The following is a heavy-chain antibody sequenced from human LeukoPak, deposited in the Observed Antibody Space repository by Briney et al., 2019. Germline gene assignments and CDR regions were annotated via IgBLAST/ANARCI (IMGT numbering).Heavy chain of an antibody. CDR1: GFTFSLYW. V-gene: IGHV3-7*03. D-gene: IGHD2-15*01. J-gene: IGHJ4*02. Sequence: GGSLGLSCAASGFTFSLYWMNWVRRAPGKGLEWVANIKQDGSAKPYVDSVKGRFTISRDNAKNSLFLQMNSLRAEDTAVYYCARDNGWSADFWGQGTLVTVSS. CDR3: ARDNGWSADF. CDR2: IKQDGSAK.